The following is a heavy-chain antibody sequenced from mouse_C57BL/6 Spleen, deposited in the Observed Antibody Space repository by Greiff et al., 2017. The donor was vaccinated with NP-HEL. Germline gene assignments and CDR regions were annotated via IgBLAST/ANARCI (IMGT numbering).Heavy chain of an antibody. CDR3: ASTITLRDYAMDY. Sequence: DVQLQESGPGLVKPSQSLSLTCSVTGYSITSGYYWNWIRQFPGNKLEWMGYISYDGSNNYNPSLKNRISITRDTSKNQFFLKLNSVTTEDTATYYCASTITLRDYAMDYWGQGTSVTVSS. V-gene: IGHV3-6*01. J-gene: IGHJ4*01. CDR1: GYSITSGYY. D-gene: IGHD1-1*01. CDR2: ISYDGSN.